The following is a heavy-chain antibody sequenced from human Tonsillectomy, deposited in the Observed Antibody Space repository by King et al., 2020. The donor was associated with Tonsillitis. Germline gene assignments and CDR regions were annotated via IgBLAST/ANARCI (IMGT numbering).Heavy chain of an antibody. CDR2: IYPGDSDT. Sequence: VQLVESGAEVKKPGESLKISCKGSGYSFTSYWIGWVRQMPGKGLEWMGIIYPGDSDTRYSPSFQGQVTISADKSISTAYLQWSSLKASDTAMYYCANLRRASGLNDWYFDLWGRGTLVTVSS. J-gene: IGHJ2*01. CDR1: GYSFTSYW. D-gene: IGHD3-10*01. V-gene: IGHV5-51*01. CDR3: ANLRRASGLNDWYFDL.